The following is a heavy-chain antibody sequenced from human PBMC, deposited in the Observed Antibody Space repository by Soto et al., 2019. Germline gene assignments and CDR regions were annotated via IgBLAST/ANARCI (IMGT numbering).Heavy chain of an antibody. D-gene: IGHD2-15*01. Sequence: GGSLRLSCAASGFSLSNYAMHWVRQTPGKGLEWVAVISSDGSNKYYADSVKGRFTFSRDNSKNTLYLQMNSLSAEDTAVYYCASDYFGGKPYNSYSGMDVWGQGTTVTVSS. CDR3: ASDYFGGKPYNSYSGMDV. CDR1: GFSLSNYA. V-gene: IGHV3-30-3*01. J-gene: IGHJ6*02. CDR2: ISSDGSNK.